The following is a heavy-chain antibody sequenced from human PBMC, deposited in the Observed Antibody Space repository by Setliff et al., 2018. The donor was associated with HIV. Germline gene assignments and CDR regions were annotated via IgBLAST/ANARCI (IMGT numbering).Heavy chain of an antibody. J-gene: IGHJ4*02. Sequence: SETLSLTCTVSGGSISSGSYYWSWMRQPAGKGLEWIGHIYTSGSTNYNPSLKSRVTISVDTSKNQFSLKLSSVTAADTAMYYCARAPGAYYYDSSGYPIGIRFDYWGQGTLVTVSS. V-gene: IGHV4-61*09. CDR1: GGSISSGSYY. CDR2: IYTSGST. D-gene: IGHD3-22*01. CDR3: ARAPGAYYYDSSGYPIGIRFDY.